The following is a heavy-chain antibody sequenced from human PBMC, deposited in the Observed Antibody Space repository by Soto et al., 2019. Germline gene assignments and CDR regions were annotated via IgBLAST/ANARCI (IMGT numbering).Heavy chain of an antibody. CDR3: ARELMTTVTYFDC. CDR1: GFTFSDHY. Sequence: GGSLRLSCAASGFTFSDHYMDWVRQAPGKGLEWIGRARRKADSYTTEYAASVKGRFTISRDDSRNSLYLHMNSLKTEDTAVYYCARELMTTVTYFDCWGQGTLVTVSS. D-gene: IGHD4-17*01. V-gene: IGHV3-72*01. J-gene: IGHJ4*02. CDR2: ARRKADSYTT.